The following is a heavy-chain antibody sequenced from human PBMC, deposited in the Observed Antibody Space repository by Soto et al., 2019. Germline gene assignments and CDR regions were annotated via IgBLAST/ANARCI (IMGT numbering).Heavy chain of an antibody. J-gene: IGHJ6*02. CDR1: GFTFSSYS. Sequence: GGSLRLSCAASGFTFSSYSMNWVRQAPGKGLEWVSYISSSSTIYYADSVKGRFTISRDNAKNSLYLQMNSLRDEDTAVYYCARDNVYYDRGNDYYYGMDVWGQGTTVTVSS. CDR2: ISSSSTI. V-gene: IGHV3-48*02. CDR3: ARDNVYYDRGNDYYYGMDV. D-gene: IGHD3-22*01.